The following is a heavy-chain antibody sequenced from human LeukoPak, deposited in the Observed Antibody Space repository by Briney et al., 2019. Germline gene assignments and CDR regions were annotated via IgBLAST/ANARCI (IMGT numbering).Heavy chain of an antibody. J-gene: IGHJ4*02. D-gene: IGHD6-19*01. CDR3: SKKAVAGD. CDR1: GLTFSSHV. CDR2: ISSTGDST. Sequence: PGESLRLSCAASGLTFSSHVMSWVRQAPGKGLEWVSTISSTGDSTYCADSVKGRFTISRDNSKNTLYLQMNSLRAEDTAVYYCSKKAVAGDWGQGTLVTVSS. V-gene: IGHV3-23*01.